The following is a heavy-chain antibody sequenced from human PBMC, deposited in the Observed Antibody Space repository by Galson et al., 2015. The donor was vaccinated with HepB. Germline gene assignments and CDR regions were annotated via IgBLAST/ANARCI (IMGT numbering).Heavy chain of an antibody. CDR3: TRNPPNWGWDY. V-gene: IGHV1-8*01. Sequence: SVKVSCKASGYTFTSYDINWVRQAPGQGLEWMGWMSPNSGNTGYAQKFQGRVTMTRDTSISTAYMELSGLRSEDTAVYYCTRNPPNWGWDYWAQGTLVTVSS. D-gene: IGHD7-27*01. J-gene: IGHJ4*02. CDR1: GYTFTSYD. CDR2: MSPNSGNT.